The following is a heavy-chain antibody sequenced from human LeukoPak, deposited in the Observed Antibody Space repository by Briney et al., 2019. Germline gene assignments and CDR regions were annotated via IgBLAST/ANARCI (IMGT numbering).Heavy chain of an antibody. CDR2: RSYDGSNK. J-gene: IGHJ3*02. D-gene: IGHD2-15*01. CDR3: ARDIGYCSGGSCSNDAFDI. Sequence: GGSLRLSCAASGVTFSSYAMHWVRQAPGKGLEWVAVRSYDGSNKYYADSVQGRFTISRDNSKNTLYLQMNSLRAEDTAVYYCARDIGYCSGGSCSNDAFDIWGQGTMLTVSS. V-gene: IGHV3-30*04. CDR1: GVTFSSYA.